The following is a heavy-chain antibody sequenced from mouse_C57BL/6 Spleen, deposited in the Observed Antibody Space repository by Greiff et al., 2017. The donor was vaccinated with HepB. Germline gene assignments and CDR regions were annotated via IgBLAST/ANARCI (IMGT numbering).Heavy chain of an antibody. J-gene: IGHJ3*01. V-gene: IGHV3-1*01. Sequence: EVQGVESGPGMVKPSQSLSLTCTVTGYSITSGYDWHWIRHFPGNKLEWMGYISYSGSTNYNPSLKSRISITHDTSKNHFFLKLNSVTTEDTATYYCARADDYYGSSSWFAYWGQGTLVTVSA. CDR3: ARADDYYGSSSWFAY. D-gene: IGHD1-1*01. CDR2: ISYSGST. CDR1: GYSITSGYD.